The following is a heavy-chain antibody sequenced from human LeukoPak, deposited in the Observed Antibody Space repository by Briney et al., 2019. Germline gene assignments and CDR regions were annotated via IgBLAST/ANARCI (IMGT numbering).Heavy chain of an antibody. CDR3: AREASVLRFLEWLNWFDP. CDR1: GGSISSSSYY. Sequence: SETLSLTCTVSGGSISSSSYYWGWIRQPPGKGLEWIGSIYYSGSTYYNPSLKSRVTISVDTSKNQFSLKLSSVTAADTAVYYCAREASVLRFLEWLNWFDPWGQGTLVTVSS. V-gene: IGHV4-39*07. D-gene: IGHD3-3*01. J-gene: IGHJ5*02. CDR2: IYYSGST.